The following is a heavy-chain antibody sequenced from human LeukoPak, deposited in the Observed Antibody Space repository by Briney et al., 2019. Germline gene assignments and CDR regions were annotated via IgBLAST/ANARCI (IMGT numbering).Heavy chain of an antibody. CDR3: ARVVDILTGHDTALDY. J-gene: IGHJ4*02. V-gene: IGHV1-2*02. D-gene: IGHD3-9*01. Sequence: ASVTVSCKASGYTFSVYYIHWVRQAPGQGLEWMGCINPNTGGTNFAQNFQGRVTMTTVTSISTAYMELSRLRSDDTAVYYCARVVDILTGHDTALDYWGQGTLVTVSS. CDR1: GYTFSVYY. CDR2: INPNTGGT.